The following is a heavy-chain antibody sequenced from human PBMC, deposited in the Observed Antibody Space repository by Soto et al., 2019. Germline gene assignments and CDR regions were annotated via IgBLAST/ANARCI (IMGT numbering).Heavy chain of an antibody. V-gene: IGHV1-3*01. CDR1: GYTFTSYA. CDR2: INAGNGNT. CDR3: ARVEAAAGTGWFDP. Sequence: QVPLVQSGAEVKKPGASVKVSCKASGYTFTSYAMHWVRQAPGQRLEWMGWINAGNGNTKYSQKFQGRVTITRDTSASTAYMELSSLRSEDTAVYYCARVEAAAGTGWFDPWGQGTLVTVSS. J-gene: IGHJ5*02. D-gene: IGHD6-13*01.